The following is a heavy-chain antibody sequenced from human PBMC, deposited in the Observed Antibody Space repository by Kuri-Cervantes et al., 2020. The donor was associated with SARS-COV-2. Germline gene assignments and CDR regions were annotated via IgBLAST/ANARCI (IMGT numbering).Heavy chain of an antibody. CDR1: GFTFSSYA. CDR3: AKNGVVVPAAMHDYYYYYYMDV. Sequence: LSLTCAASGFTFSSYAMSWVRQAPGKGLEWVSAISGSGGSTYYADSVKGRFTISRDNSKNTLYLQMNSLRAGDTAVYYCAKNGVVVPAAMHDYYYYYYMDVWGKGTTVTVSS. J-gene: IGHJ6*03. CDR2: ISGSGGST. D-gene: IGHD2-2*01. V-gene: IGHV3-23*01.